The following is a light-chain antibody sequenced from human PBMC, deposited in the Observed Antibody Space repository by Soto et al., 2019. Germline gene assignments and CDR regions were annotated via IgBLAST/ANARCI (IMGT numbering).Light chain of an antibody. CDR3: QQRANWPLS. CDR1: QSVNN. Sequence: EIVLTQSPATLSLSPGEGVTLSCRASQSVNNLAWYQQKPGQAPRLLIYDASNRATGIPARFSGSGSGTDFTLTITYLEPEYFAVYYCQQRANWPLSFGGGTKVEIK. CDR2: DAS. V-gene: IGKV3-11*01. J-gene: IGKJ4*01.